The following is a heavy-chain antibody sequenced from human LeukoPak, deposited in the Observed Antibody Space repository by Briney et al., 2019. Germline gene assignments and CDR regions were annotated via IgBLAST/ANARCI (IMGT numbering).Heavy chain of an antibody. CDR3: ARGMPTTVVTPSGYSHMDV. CDR2: INPNNGDT. CDR1: GYTFTSYD. J-gene: IGHJ6*03. D-gene: IGHD4-23*01. V-gene: IGHV1-2*02. Sequence: GASVKVSCKASGYTFTSYDINWVQQAPGQGLEWMGWINPNNGDTNYAQSFQGRVSVTRDTSISTACMELSRLTSDDTAMYYCARGMPTTVVTPSGYSHMDVWGKGITVTVSS.